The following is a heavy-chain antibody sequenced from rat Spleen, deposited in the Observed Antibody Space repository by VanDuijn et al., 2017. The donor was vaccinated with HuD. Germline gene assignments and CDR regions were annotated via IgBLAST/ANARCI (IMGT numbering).Heavy chain of an antibody. CDR2: IIYDGSST. Sequence: EVQLVESGGGLVQPGRSLKLSCAASGFTFSDYAMAWVRQAPKKGLEWVATIIYDGSSTYYRDSVKGRFTISRDNAKSTLYLQMDSLRSEDTATYYCARPNYGGYSGDYFDYWGQGVMVTVSS. J-gene: IGHJ2*01. CDR1: GFTFSDYA. D-gene: IGHD1-11*01. V-gene: IGHV5-17*01. CDR3: ARPNYGGYSGDYFDY.